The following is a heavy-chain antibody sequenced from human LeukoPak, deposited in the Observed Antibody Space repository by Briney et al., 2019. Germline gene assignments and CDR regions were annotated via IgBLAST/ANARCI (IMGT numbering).Heavy chain of an antibody. CDR2: IYYSGST. Sequence: SETLSLTCTVSGGSISSSSYYWGWIRQPPGKGLEWIGSIYYSGSTYYNPSLKSRVTISVDTSKNQFSLKLSSVTAADTAVYYCARYKMRGYYVDYWGQGTLVTVSS. V-gene: IGHV4-39*01. CDR3: ARYKMRGYYVDY. CDR1: GGSISSSSYY. J-gene: IGHJ4*02. D-gene: IGHD1-14*01.